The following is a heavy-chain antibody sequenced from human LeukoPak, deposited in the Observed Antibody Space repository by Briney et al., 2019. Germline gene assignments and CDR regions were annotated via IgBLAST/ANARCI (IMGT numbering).Heavy chain of an antibody. D-gene: IGHD3-22*01. CDR2: INPNSGGT. Sequence: ASVKVSCKASGYTFTGYYMHWVRQAPGQGLEWMGWINPNSGGTNYAQKFQGRDTMTRDTSISTAYMELSRLRSDDTAVYYCARDDSSGYYPDAFDIWGQGTMVTVSS. J-gene: IGHJ3*02. CDR1: GYTFTGYY. CDR3: ARDDSSGYYPDAFDI. V-gene: IGHV1-2*02.